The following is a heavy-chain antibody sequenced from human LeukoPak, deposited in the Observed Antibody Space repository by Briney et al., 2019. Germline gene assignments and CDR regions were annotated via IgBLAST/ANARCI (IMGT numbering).Heavy chain of an antibody. CDR2: IAPDGTTT. J-gene: IGHJ3*02. V-gene: IGHV3-74*01. CDR1: GFTFRTYR. D-gene: IGHD4-23*01. Sequence: GGSLRLSCAASGFTFRTYRVHWIRQAPGKGLMWVSRIAPDGTTTNHTDFVKGRFTISRDNAKNTVSLQMNSLSAEDTAVYYCVTLTSVVSEHAFDMWGQGTMVAVSS. CDR3: VTLTSVVSEHAFDM.